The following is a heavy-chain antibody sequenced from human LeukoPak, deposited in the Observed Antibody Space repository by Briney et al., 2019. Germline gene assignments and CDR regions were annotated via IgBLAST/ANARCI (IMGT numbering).Heavy chain of an antibody. Sequence: PGGSLRLSCATSGFTFSSYWMSWVRQAPGKGLEWVANIKQDGSEKYYVDSVKGRFTISRDNAKNSLYLQMNSLRAEDTAVYYCARAPGYYYDSSGIPGGFDPWGQGTLVTVSS. J-gene: IGHJ5*02. CDR3: ARAPGYYYDSSGIPGGFDP. CDR1: GFTFSSYW. V-gene: IGHV3-7*01. CDR2: IKQDGSEK. D-gene: IGHD3-22*01.